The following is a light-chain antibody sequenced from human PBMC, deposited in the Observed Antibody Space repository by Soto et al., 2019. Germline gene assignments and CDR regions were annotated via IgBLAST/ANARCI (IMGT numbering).Light chain of an antibody. V-gene: IGLV2-23*01. CDR3: CAYAGSISYV. Sequence: QSALTQPASVSGSPGQSITISCTGTSSDVGSYNLVSWYQQHPGKAPKLMIYEGTKRPSGVSNRFSGCKSGNTASLTISGLQAEDEADYYCCAYAGSISYVFGTGTKLTVL. J-gene: IGLJ1*01. CDR1: SSDVGSYNL. CDR2: EGT.